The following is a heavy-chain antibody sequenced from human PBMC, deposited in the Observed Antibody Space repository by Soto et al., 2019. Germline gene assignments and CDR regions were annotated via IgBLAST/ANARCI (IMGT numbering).Heavy chain of an antibody. D-gene: IGHD6-13*01. CDR1: GFTFDDYA. V-gene: IGHV3-9*01. Sequence: GGFLRLSCAASGFTFDDYAMDWVRQAPGKGLEWVSGISWNSGSIGYADSVKGRFTISRDNAKNSLYLQMNSPRAEDTALYYCAQDLAERPYSYYYMDVWGKGTTVTVSS. CDR2: ISWNSGSI. CDR3: AQDLAERPYSYYYMDV. J-gene: IGHJ6*03.